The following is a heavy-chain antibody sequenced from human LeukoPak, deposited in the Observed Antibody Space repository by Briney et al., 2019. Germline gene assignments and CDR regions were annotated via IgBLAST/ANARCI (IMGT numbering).Heavy chain of an antibody. D-gene: IGHD3-10*01. J-gene: IGHJ3*02. CDR3: AKDRYYGSGRSPGPTDAFDI. CDR1: GFTFNRYG. Sequence: PGGSLRLSCAASGFTFNRYGMNWVRQAPGKGLEWVSHIIGSGGSTYYADSVKGRFTISRDNSKNTLYLQMDSLRAEDTAVYYCAKDRYYGSGRSPGPTDAFDIWGQGTMVTASS. CDR2: IIGSGGST. V-gene: IGHV3-23*01.